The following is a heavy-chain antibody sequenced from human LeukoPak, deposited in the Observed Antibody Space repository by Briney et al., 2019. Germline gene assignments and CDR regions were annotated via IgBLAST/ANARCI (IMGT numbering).Heavy chain of an antibody. CDR2: IYYSGST. Sequence: SETLSLTCTVSGGSINSYYWSWIRQPPGKGLEWIGYIYYSGSTNYNPSLKSRVTISVDTSKNQFSLKLTSVTAADTAVYYCASNSMVRGVPGILDYWGQGTLVTVSS. CDR1: GGSINSYY. CDR3: ASNSMVRGVPGILDY. D-gene: IGHD3-10*01. V-gene: IGHV4-59*08. J-gene: IGHJ4*02.